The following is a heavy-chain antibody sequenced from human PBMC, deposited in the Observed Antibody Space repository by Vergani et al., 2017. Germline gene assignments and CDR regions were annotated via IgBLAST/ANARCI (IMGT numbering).Heavy chain of an antibody. Sequence: QVQLQESGPGLVKPSETLSLTCAVSGYSISSGYYWGWFRQPPGKGLEWIGEICHTEDTKYSPSLKSRVTVSVDESRNLFSLRLNSVTAADTAVYYCATIGYRRWGYYFDYWGQGILVTVSS. D-gene: IGHD2-2*02. V-gene: IGHV4-38-2*01. CDR3: ATIGYRRWGYYFDY. CDR1: GYSISSGYY. CDR2: ICHTEDT. J-gene: IGHJ4*02.